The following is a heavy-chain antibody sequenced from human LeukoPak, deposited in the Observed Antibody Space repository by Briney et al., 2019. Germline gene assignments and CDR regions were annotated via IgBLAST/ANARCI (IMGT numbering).Heavy chain of an antibody. CDR2: INWNGDTT. CDR3: ARQTRGYVYYFDY. CDR1: GFPFHDSG. J-gene: IGHJ4*02. Sequence: GGSLRLSCAASGFPFHDSGLSWVRQAPGKGLEWISGINWNGDTTVYADSVKGRFTISRDNAKNSLYLQMNSLRADDTAFYYCARQTRGYVYYFDYWGQGTLVTVSS. D-gene: IGHD2-2*01. V-gene: IGHV3-20*04.